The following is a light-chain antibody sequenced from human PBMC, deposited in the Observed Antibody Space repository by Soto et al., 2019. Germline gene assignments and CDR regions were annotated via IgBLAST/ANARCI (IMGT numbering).Light chain of an antibody. J-gene: IGKJ1*01. CDR1: QSISSW. CDR2: KES. CDR3: QQYDSYWT. Sequence: DIQMTQSPSTMSASVGDRVTITCRASQSISSWLAWYQQKPGKAPKLLIYKESSLESGVPSRFSGSGFGTEFTVTISSLQPDDFATYFCQQYDSYWTFGQGTKVEIK. V-gene: IGKV1-5*03.